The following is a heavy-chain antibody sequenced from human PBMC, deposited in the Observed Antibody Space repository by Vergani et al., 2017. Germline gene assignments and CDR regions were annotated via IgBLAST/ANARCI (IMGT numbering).Heavy chain of an antibody. CDR1: GYTFTSYG. Sequence: QVQLVQSGAEGKKPGASVKVSCKASGYTFTSYGISWVRQAPGQGLEWMGWISAYNGNTNYAQKLQGRVTMTTDTSTSTAYMELRSLRSDDTAVYYCSRDPDIVVVPAAPYYYYYYGMDVWGQGTTVTVSS. D-gene: IGHD2-2*01. CDR2: ISAYNGNT. J-gene: IGHJ6*02. CDR3: SRDPDIVVVPAAPYYYYYYGMDV. V-gene: IGHV1-18*04.